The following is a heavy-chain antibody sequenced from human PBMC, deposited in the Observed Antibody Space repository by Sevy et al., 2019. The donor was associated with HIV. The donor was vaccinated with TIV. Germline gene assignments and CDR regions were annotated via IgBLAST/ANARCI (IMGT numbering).Heavy chain of an antibody. D-gene: IGHD4-17*01. CDR3: ATDPFSVTTSNDYMDV. J-gene: IGHJ6*03. Sequence: GGSLRLSCAASGFTFSNYWMSWVRQAPGKGLEWVANIQEDGSDKYYVDSVKGRFTISRDNAKNSWYLQMNSLRAEDTAVYYCATDPFSVTTSNDYMDVWGKGTTVTVSS. CDR1: GFTFSNYW. CDR2: IQEDGSDK. V-gene: IGHV3-7*01.